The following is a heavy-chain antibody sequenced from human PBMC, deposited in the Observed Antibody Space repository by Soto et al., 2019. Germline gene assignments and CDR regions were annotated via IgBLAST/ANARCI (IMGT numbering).Heavy chain of an antibody. J-gene: IGHJ4*02. V-gene: IGHV1-69*06. CDR1: GGTFSSYA. CDR2: IIPIFGTA. Sequence: SVKVFFRASGGTFSSYAISLVREAPGQGLEWMGGIIPIFGTANYAHKFQGRVTITADKSTSTAYMELSSLRSEDTAVYYCAMGPGGYDWVFDYWGQGTMVTVSS. CDR3: AMGPGGYDWVFDY. D-gene: IGHD5-12*01.